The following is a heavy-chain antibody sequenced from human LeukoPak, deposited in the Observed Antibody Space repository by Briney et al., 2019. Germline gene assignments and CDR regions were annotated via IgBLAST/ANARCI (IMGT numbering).Heavy chain of an antibody. Sequence: NPGGSLRLSCAASGFPFDDKAVHWVRQAPGKGLEWVAGISRNSDSTGYADSVKGRFTISRDNAKNSLYLQMNSLRAEDMALYYCVKDIGSESYRYGGYFDYWGQGTLVTVSS. J-gene: IGHJ4*02. CDR1: GFPFDDKA. D-gene: IGHD4-23*01. V-gene: IGHV3-9*03. CDR2: ISRNSDST. CDR3: VKDIGSESYRYGGYFDY.